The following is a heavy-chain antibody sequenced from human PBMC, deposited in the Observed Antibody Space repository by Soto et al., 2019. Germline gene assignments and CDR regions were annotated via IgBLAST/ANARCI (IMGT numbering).Heavy chain of an antibody. CDR3: SGSPNAYYYYYGMDV. D-gene: IGHD1-26*01. CDR1: GFTFSSYG. CDR2: IWYEGSNK. Sequence: GSLRLSCAASGFTFSSYGMHWVRQAPGKGLEWVAVIWYEGSNKYYADSVKGRFTISRDNSKNTLYLQMNSLRAEDTAVYYCSGSPNAYYYYYGMDVWGQGTTVTVSS. J-gene: IGHJ6*02. V-gene: IGHV3-33*01.